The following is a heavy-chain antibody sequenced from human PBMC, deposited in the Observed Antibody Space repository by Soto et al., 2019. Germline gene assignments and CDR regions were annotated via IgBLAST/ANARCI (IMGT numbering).Heavy chain of an antibody. CDR1: GFDFTDHY. CDR3: ARAPRGGVIIVITWAQIDY. J-gene: IGHJ4*02. D-gene: IGHD3-10*01. CDR2: ISPDGGST. V-gene: IGHV1-46*01. Sequence: QVQLVQSGAEVKKPGASVKVSCKASGFDFTDHYIHWVRQAPGQGLEWMGIISPDGGSTRYSQKFQARITMTRDTSTSTAYMELSSLRSEDTAIYYCARAPRGGVIIVITWAQIDYWGQGTLVTVSS.